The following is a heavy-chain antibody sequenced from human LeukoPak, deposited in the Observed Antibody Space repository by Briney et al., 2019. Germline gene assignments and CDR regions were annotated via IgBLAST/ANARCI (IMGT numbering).Heavy chain of an antibody. CDR3: ARDWGVSARPGYMDV. D-gene: IGHD6-6*01. CDR1: GGSISNYY. CDR2: IYYSGST. Sequence: SETLSLTCTVSGGSISNYYWSWIRQPPGKGLEWIGYIYYSGSTKSNPSLKSRVTISVDTSKNQFSLRLSSVTAADTAVYYCARDWGVSARPGYMDVWGKGTTVTVSS. J-gene: IGHJ6*03. V-gene: IGHV4-59*01.